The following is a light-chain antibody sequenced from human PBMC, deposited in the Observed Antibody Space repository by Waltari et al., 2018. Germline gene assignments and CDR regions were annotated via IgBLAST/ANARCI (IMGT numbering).Light chain of an antibody. V-gene: IGLV3-25*02. CDR1: ALPKKY. J-gene: IGLJ1*01. Sequence: SYELTQPPSVSVSPGQTARITCSGDALPKKYAYWYQQKPGQAPVLVIYKGSERPSGIPARFSGSSSGTTVTLTISGVQAEDDADYYCQSADSSGNTYVFGIGTKVTVL. CDR3: QSADSSGNTYV. CDR2: KGS.